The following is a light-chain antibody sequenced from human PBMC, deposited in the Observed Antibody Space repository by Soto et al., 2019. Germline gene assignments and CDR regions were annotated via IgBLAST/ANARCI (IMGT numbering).Light chain of an antibody. Sequence: QSVLTQPASVSGSPGQSITISCTGTSSDVGGYNYVSWYQQHPGKAPKLMIYDVSNRPSGVSNRFSGSKSGNTASLTISGLQAEDEADYYCSSYTGSSIVAFGGGTKLTVI. CDR3: SSYTGSSIVA. J-gene: IGLJ2*01. V-gene: IGLV2-14*01. CDR2: DVS. CDR1: SSDVGGYNY.